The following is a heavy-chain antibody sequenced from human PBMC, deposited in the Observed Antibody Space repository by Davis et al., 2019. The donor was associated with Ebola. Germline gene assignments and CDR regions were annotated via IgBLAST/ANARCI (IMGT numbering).Heavy chain of an antibody. CDR1: GFTFSSYA. Sequence: GESLKISCAASGFTFSSYAMSWVRQAPGKGLEWVSTISGSGGSTYYADSVKGRFTISRDNSKNTLYLQMNSRRAEDTAVYYCARHDYGDSHFDYWGQGTLVTVSS. CDR2: ISGSGGST. D-gene: IGHD4-17*01. J-gene: IGHJ4*02. V-gene: IGHV3-23*01. CDR3: ARHDYGDSHFDY.